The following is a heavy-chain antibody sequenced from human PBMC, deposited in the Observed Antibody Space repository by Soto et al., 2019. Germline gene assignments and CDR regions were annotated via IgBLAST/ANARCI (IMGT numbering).Heavy chain of an antibody. D-gene: IGHD3-22*01. CDR3: AKSAGGYYYDSSGYYLDAFDI. J-gene: IGHJ3*02. CDR2: ISGSGGST. CDR1: GFTFSSYA. Sequence: LRLSCAASGFTFSSYAMSWVRQAPGKGLEWVSAISGSGGSTYYADSVKGRFTISRDNSKNTLYLQMNSLRAEDTAVYYCAKSAGGYYYDSSGYYLDAFDIWGQGTMVTVSS. V-gene: IGHV3-23*01.